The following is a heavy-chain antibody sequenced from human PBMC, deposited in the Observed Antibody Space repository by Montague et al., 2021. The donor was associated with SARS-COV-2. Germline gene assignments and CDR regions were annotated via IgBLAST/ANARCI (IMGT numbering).Heavy chain of an antibody. V-gene: IGHV3-30-3*01. J-gene: IGHJ6*02. CDR1: GFTFSSYA. Sequence: SLRLSCAASGFTFSSYAMHWVRQAPGKGLEWVAVISYDGSNKYYADSVKGRFTISRDNSKNTLYLQMNSLRAEDTAVCYCAREEYSGYDYPFYYYYAMDVWGQGTTVTVSS. CDR3: AREEYSGYDYPFYYYYAMDV. D-gene: IGHD5-12*01. CDR2: ISYDGSNK.